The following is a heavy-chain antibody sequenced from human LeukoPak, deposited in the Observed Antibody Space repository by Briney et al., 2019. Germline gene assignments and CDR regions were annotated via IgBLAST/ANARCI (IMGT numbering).Heavy chain of an antibody. CDR2: ISSSGSTI. J-gene: IGHJ3*02. CDR3: ARAENLRYFDLTHAFDI. D-gene: IGHD3-9*01. CDR1: GFTFSDYY. Sequence: GGSLRLSCAASGFTFSDYYMSWLRQAPGQGLEWVSYISSSGSTIYYADSVKGRFTISRDNAKNSPYLQMNSLRAEDTAVYYCARAENLRYFDLTHAFDIWGQGTMVTVSS. V-gene: IGHV3-11*01.